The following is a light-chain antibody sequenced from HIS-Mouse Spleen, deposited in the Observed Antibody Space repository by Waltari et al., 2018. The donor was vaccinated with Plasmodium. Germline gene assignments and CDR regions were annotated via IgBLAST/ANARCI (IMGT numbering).Light chain of an antibody. CDR2: AAS. J-gene: IGKJ1*01. V-gene: IGKV1-39*01. Sequence: DIQMTQSPSSLSASVGDRVTITCRASQSISNDLNWYQQKPGKAPKFLMYAASTLQSGVPSRFSGSGSGTDFTLTISSLQPEDFATYSCQQSYSTWTFGQGTKVEIK. CDR3: QQSYSTWT. CDR1: QSISND.